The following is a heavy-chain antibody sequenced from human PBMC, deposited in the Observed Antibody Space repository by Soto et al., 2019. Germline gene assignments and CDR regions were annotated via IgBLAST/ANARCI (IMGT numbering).Heavy chain of an antibody. CDR3: TTDRRWECYFDY. CDR2: IKSKTDGGTT. CDR1: GFTFSNAW. D-gene: IGHD1-26*01. J-gene: IGHJ4*02. Sequence: GGSLRLSCAASGFTFSNAWMSWVRQAPGKGLEWVGRIKSKTDGGTTDYAAPVKGRFTISRDDSKNTLYLQMNSLKTEDTAVYYCTTDRRWECYFDYWGQGTLVTVSS. V-gene: IGHV3-15*01.